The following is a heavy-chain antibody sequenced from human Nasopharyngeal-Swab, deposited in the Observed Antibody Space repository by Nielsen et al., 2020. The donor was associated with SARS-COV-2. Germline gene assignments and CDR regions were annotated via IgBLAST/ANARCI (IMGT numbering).Heavy chain of an antibody. D-gene: IGHD3-10*01. CDR1: GFTFNTYS. CDR2: ISSSSAYI. V-gene: IGHV3-21*01. CDR3: AKDYYGSGGALHLDY. Sequence: GGSLRLSCAASGFTFNTYSMNWVRQAPGKGLEWVSSISSSSAYIYYADSVKGRFTISRDNAKNSLYLQMNSLRAEDTAVYYCAKDYYGSGGALHLDYWGQGTLVTVSS. J-gene: IGHJ4*02.